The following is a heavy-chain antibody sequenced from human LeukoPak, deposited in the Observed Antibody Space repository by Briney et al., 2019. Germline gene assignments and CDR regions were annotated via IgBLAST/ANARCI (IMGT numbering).Heavy chain of an antibody. CDR3: AKNNWNDMPFVDY. V-gene: IGHV3-23*01. Sequence: GGSLRLSCAASGFTFRNSAMSWVRQAPGKGLEWVTTISGTGVGTFYADSVKGRLTISRDNPKNTLYLQMNSLRAEDTAVYYCAKNNWNDMPFVDYWGQGTLVTVSS. J-gene: IGHJ4*02. CDR1: GFTFRNSA. D-gene: IGHD1-20*01. CDR2: ISGTGVGT.